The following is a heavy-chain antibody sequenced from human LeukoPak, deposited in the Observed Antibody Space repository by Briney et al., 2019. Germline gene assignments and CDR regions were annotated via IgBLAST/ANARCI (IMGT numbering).Heavy chain of an antibody. CDR1: GFTFSSYA. CDR2: ISGSGGST. V-gene: IGHV3-23*01. CDR3: ASGSSRAYCGGDCYI. Sequence: GGSLRLSCAASGFTFSSYAMSWVRQAPGKGLEWVSSISGSGGSTYYADSVKGQFTISRDNSKNTLYLQMNSLRAEDTAVYYCASGSSRAYCGGDCYIWGQGTLVTVSS. D-gene: IGHD2-21*02. J-gene: IGHJ4*02.